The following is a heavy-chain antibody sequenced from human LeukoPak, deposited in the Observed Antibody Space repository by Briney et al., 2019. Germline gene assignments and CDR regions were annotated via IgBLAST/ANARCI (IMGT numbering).Heavy chain of an antibody. J-gene: IGHJ4*02. Sequence: SETLSLTCAVSGYSISSGYYWGWIRQPPGKGLEWIGSIYHSGSTYYNPSLKSRVTISLDTSKNQFSLKLSSVTAADTAVYYCARDESSGWYFDYWGQGTLVTVSS. V-gene: IGHV4-38-2*02. CDR2: IYHSGST. D-gene: IGHD6-19*01. CDR3: ARDESSGWYFDY. CDR1: GYSISSGYY.